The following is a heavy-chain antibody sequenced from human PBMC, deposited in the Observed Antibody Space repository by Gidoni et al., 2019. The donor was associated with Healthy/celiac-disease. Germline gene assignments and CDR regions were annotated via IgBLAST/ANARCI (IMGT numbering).Heavy chain of an antibody. D-gene: IGHD3-10*01. V-gene: IGHV3-74*01. CDR2: INSDGSST. CDR1: GFTFSSYW. Sequence: EVQLVESGGGLVQPGGSLRLSCAASGFTFSSYWMHWVRQAPGKGRVWVSRINSDGSSTSYADSVKGRFTISRDNAKNTLYLQMNSLRAEDTAVYYCAREGWFGELFDYWGQGTLVTVSS. CDR3: AREGWFGELFDY. J-gene: IGHJ4*02.